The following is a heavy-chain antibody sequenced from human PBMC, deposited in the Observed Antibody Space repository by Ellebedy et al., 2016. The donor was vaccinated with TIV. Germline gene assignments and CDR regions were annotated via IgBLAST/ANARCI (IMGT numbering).Heavy chain of an antibody. CDR3: ARKVPAPTTVPPNWYFDL. D-gene: IGHD4-17*01. V-gene: IGHV3-21*01. CDR1: GFTFSSYT. CDR2: ISGSSTYI. J-gene: IGHJ2*01. Sequence: GESLKIPCAASGFTFSSYTMNWVRQAPGKGLEWVSSISGSSTYIYYADSVKGRFAIPRENAKNSLYLQRNSLRAEDPAVYYCARKVPAPTTVPPNWYFDLWGRGTLVTVSS.